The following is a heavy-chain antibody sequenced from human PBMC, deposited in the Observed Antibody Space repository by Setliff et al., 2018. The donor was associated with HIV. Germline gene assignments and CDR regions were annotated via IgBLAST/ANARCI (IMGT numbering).Heavy chain of an antibody. CDR1: GYSFTNYW. CDR2: IFPGDSDT. D-gene: IGHD2-2*01. J-gene: IGHJ6*03. Sequence: GESLKLSCTGSGYSFTNYWIGWVRQMPGKGLEWMGIIFPGDSDTRYSPSFQGQVTISADTSISTAYLQWRSLKASDTAMYYCARQPGRAAMGRENYYYYYMDVWGKGTTVTVS. CDR3: ARQPGRAAMGRENYYYYYMDV. V-gene: IGHV5-51*01.